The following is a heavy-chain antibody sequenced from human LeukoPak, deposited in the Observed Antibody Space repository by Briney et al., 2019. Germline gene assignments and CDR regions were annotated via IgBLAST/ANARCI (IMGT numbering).Heavy chain of an antibody. CDR2: IYYSGST. Sequence: SEALSLTCTVSGGSISTYFWSWVRQPPGGGLEWIGYIYYSGSTNFSPSLKSRVTISVGTSKNQFSLKLSSVTAADTAVYYCARGVPSYDSRGYYYDYWGQGTLVTVSS. D-gene: IGHD3-22*01. CDR1: GGSISTYF. J-gene: IGHJ4*02. V-gene: IGHV4-59*08. CDR3: ARGVPSYDSRGYYYDY.